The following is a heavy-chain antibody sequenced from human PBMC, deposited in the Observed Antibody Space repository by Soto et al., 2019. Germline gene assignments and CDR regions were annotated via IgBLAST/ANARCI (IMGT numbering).Heavy chain of an antibody. D-gene: IGHD2-15*01. CDR2: INTDGSIT. V-gene: IGHV3-74*01. J-gene: IGHJ4*02. CDR3: TRDSGGRDAY. CDR1: GFTFSSYW. Sequence: GGSLRLSCAASGFTFSSYWMHWVRQVPGKGLVWVSRINTDGSITSHADSVKGRFTISRDNAKNTLYLQMNSLRADHTAVYYFTRDSGGRDAYWGQGALATVSS.